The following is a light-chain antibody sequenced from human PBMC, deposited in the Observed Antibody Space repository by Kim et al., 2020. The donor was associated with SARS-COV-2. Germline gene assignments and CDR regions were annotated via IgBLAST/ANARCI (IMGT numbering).Light chain of an antibody. Sequence: RQTAPLTCTGNSNSVGNQGAAWLQQHQGHPPKLLSYRNNNRPSGISERFSASRSGNTASLTITGLQPEDEADYYCSALDSSLSAYVFGTGTKVTVL. V-gene: IGLV10-54*02. CDR3: SALDSSLSAYV. CDR1: SNSVGNQG. J-gene: IGLJ1*01. CDR2: RNN.